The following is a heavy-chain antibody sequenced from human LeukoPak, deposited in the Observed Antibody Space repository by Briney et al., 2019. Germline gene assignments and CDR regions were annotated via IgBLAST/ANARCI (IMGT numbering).Heavy chain of an antibody. Sequence: SETLSLTCAGSGGSISSGDYYWSWIRQPPGKGLEWIGYIYYSGSTYYNPSLKSRVTISVDTSKNQFSLKLSSVTAADTAVYYCARDTVGYCTNGVCHNWFDPWGQGTLVTVSS. J-gene: IGHJ5*02. D-gene: IGHD2-8*01. CDR3: ARDTVGYCTNGVCHNWFDP. V-gene: IGHV4-30-4*08. CDR2: IYYSGST. CDR1: GGSISSGDYY.